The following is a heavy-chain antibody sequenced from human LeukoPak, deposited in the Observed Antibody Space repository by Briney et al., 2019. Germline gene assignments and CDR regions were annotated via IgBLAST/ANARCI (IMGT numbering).Heavy chain of an antibody. CDR1: GFTFSSYA. V-gene: IGHV3-23*01. D-gene: IGHD1-1*01. J-gene: IGHJ5*02. CDR3: AKEGGYNWNEAAFDP. CDR2: ISGSGGST. Sequence: TGGSLRLSCAASGFTFSSYAMSWVRQAPGKGLEWVSAISGSGGSTYYADSVKGRFTISRDNSKNTLYLQMNSLRAEDTAVYYCAKEGGYNWNEAAFDPWGQGTLVTVAS.